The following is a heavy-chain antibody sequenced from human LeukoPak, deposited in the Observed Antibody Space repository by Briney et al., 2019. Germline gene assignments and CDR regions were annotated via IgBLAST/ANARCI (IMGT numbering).Heavy chain of an antibody. J-gene: IGHJ5*02. CDR2: ISGSGGST. Sequence: GGSLRLSCAASGFTFSSYAMSWVRQAPGKGLEWVSAISGSGGSTYYADSVKGRFTISRDNSKNTLYLQMNSLRAEDTAVYYCARDGIVVVPAEPNWFDPWGQGTLVTVSS. CDR3: ARDGIVVVPAEPNWFDP. D-gene: IGHD2-2*01. V-gene: IGHV3-23*01. CDR1: GFTFSSYA.